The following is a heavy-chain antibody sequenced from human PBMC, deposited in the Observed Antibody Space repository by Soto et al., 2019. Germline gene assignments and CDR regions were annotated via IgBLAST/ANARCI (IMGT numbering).Heavy chain of an antibody. V-gene: IGHV3-66*01. J-gene: IGHJ4*02. CDR1: GFTVSSNY. D-gene: IGHD3-3*01. CDR2: IYSGGST. CDR3: ARGHDFWSGYSDY. Sequence: GGSLRLSCAASGFTVSSNYMSWVRQAPGKWLEWVSVIYSGGSTYYADSVKGRFTISRDDSKNTLYLQMNSLRAEDTAVYYCARGHDFWSGYSDYWGQGTLVTVSS.